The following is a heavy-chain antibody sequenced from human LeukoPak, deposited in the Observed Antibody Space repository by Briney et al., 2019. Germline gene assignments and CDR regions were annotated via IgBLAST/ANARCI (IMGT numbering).Heavy chain of an antibody. Sequence: GGSLRLSCAASGFTFSSYAMSWVRQAPGKGLEWVSAISGSGGSTYYADSVKGRFTMSRDNSKNTLYLQMNSLRAEDTAVYYCAKIGYGSGSSKRYYFDYWGQGTLVTVSS. CDR2: ISGSGGST. CDR1: GFTFSSYA. CDR3: AKIGYGSGSSKRYYFDY. J-gene: IGHJ4*02. V-gene: IGHV3-23*01. D-gene: IGHD3-10*01.